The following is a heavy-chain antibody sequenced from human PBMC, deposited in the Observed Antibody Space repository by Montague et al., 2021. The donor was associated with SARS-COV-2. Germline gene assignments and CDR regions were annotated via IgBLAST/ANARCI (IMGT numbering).Heavy chain of an antibody. D-gene: IGHD3-22*01. J-gene: IGHJ4*02. CDR2: IYSSGST. CDR1: GASMSGSY. CDR3: VREGRSSAYAMDY. V-gene: IGHV4-59*01. Sequence: SETLSLTCTVSGASMSGSYWGWVRQPPGKGPEWIGNIYSSGSTHYNPSLKSRVTISVDTFKSQFSLRLTSVTAADTAVYYCVREGRSSAYAMDYWGQGTLVTVSS.